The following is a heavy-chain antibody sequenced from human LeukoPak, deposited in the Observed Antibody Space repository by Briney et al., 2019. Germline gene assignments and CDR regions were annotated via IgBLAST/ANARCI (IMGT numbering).Heavy chain of an antibody. Sequence: PGGSLRLSCAASGFTFSSYVMSWVRQAPGKGLEWVSVIGGSGGTTYYADSVKGRFTISRDNSKNTLYLQMNSLGAEDTAVYYCARRGAPVTLFDYWGQGTLVTVSS. CDR3: ARRGAPVTLFDY. V-gene: IGHV3-23*01. CDR2: IGGSGGTT. D-gene: IGHD4-11*01. CDR1: GFTFSSYV. J-gene: IGHJ4*02.